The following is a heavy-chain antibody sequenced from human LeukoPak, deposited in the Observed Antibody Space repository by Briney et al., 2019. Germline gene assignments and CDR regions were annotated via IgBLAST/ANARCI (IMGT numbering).Heavy chain of an antibody. Sequence: SETLSLTCTVSGGSVSGGSYYWSWIRQPPGKGLEWIGYIYYSGSTNYNPSLKSRVTISVDTSRNQFSLRLSSVTAADTAVYYCARGDSWDFDYWGQGTLVTVSS. CDR2: IYYSGST. V-gene: IGHV4-61*01. J-gene: IGHJ4*02. CDR3: ARGDSWDFDY. D-gene: IGHD6-13*01. CDR1: GGSVSGGSYY.